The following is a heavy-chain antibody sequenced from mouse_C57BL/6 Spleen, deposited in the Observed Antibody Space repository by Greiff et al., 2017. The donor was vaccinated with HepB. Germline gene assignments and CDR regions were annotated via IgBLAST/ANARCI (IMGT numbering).Heavy chain of an antibody. CDR1: GYTFTSYW. Sequence: VQLQQSGAELVMPGASVKLSCKASGYTFTSYWMHWVKQRPGQGLEWIGEIDPSDSYTNYNQKFKGKSTLTVDKSSSTAYMQLSSLTSEDSAVYYCARGGYGNVAWFAYWGQGTLVTVSA. CDR3: ARGGYGNVAWFAY. J-gene: IGHJ3*01. V-gene: IGHV1-69*01. CDR2: IDPSDSYT. D-gene: IGHD2-10*02.